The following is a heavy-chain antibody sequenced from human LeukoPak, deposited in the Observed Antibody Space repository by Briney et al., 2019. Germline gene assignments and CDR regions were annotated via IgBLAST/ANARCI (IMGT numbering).Heavy chain of an antibody. J-gene: IGHJ3*02. V-gene: IGHV1-46*01. D-gene: IGHD3-22*01. CDR3: ARDRYDSSGYYGSVAFDI. Sequence: ASVKVSCKASGYTFTSYYMHWVRQAPGQGLEWMGIINPSGGSTSYAQKFQGRVTMTRDMSTSTVYMELSSLRSEDTAVYYYARDRYDSSGYYGSVAFDIWGQGTMVTVSS. CDR2: INPSGGST. CDR1: GYTFTSYY.